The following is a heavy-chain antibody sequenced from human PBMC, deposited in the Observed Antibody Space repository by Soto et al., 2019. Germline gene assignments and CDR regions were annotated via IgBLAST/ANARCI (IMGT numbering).Heavy chain of an antibody. CDR3: AGDGDTAMVPNGFDP. J-gene: IGHJ5*02. Sequence: PSETLSLTCTVSGGSISSSSYYWGWIRQPPGKGLEWIGSIYYSGSTYYNPSLKSRVTISVDTSKNPFSLKLSSVTAADTAVYYCAGDGDTAMVPNGFDPWGQGTLVTVSS. CDR1: GGSISSSSYY. D-gene: IGHD5-18*01. CDR2: IYYSGST. V-gene: IGHV4-39*02.